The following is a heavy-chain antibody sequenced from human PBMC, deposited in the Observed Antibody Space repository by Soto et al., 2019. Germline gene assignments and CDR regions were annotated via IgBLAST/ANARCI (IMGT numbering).Heavy chain of an antibody. CDR1: GFTFSSYW. CDR2: IKQDGSEK. J-gene: IGHJ4*02. V-gene: IGHV3-7*03. D-gene: IGHD3-22*01. Sequence: EVQLVESGGGLVQPGGSLRLSCAASGFTFSSYWMSWVRQAPGKGLEWVANIKQDGSEKYYVDSVKGRFTISRDNAKNSLYLQMNSLRAEDTAVYYCARDYYDSSGYYYDYYYWGQGTLVTVSS. CDR3: ARDYYDSSGYYYDYYY.